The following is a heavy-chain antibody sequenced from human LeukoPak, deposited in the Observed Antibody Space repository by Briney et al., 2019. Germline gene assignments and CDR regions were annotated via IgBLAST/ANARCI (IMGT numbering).Heavy chain of an antibody. CDR3: ARDPRCSSMSCYRSSFYGMDV. J-gene: IGHJ6*02. CDR2: ISSSGSSI. Sequence: PGGSLRLSCAASGFTFSSYEMNWVRQAPGKGLEWVSYISSSGSSIYYADSVKGRFTISRDNAKNSLYLQMNSLGAEDTAVYYCARDPRCSSMSCYRSSFYGMDVWGQGTTVTVSS. V-gene: IGHV3-48*03. CDR1: GFTFSSYE. D-gene: IGHD2-2*01.